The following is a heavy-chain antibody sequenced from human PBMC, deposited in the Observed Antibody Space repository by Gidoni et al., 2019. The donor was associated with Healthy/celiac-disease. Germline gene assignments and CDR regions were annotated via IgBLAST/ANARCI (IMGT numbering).Heavy chain of an antibody. V-gene: IGHV4-59*01. D-gene: IGHD5-18*01. CDR3: ASSRPYTAMAPLDY. CDR2: IYYSGST. CDR1: GGSISSYY. J-gene: IGHJ4*02. Sequence: QVQLQESGPGLVKPSETLSLTCTVSGGSISSYYWSWIRQPPGKGLEWIGYIYYSGSTNYNPSLKSRVTISVDTSKNQFSLKLSSVTAADTAVYYCASSRPYTAMAPLDYWGQGTLVTVSS.